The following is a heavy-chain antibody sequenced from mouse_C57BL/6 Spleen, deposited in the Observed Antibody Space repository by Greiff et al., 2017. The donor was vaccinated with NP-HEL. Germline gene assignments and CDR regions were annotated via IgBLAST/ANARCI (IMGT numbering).Heavy chain of an antibody. CDR2: IRLKSDNYAT. Sequence: EVQLVESGGGLVQPGGSMKLSCVASGFTFSNYWMNWVRQSPEKGLEWVAQIRLKSDNYATHYAESVKGRFTISRDDSKSSVYLQMNNLRAEDTGIYYCTDGTRGDYWGQGTTLTVSS. J-gene: IGHJ2*01. CDR1: GFTFSNYW. CDR3: TDGTRGDY. D-gene: IGHD4-1*01. V-gene: IGHV6-3*01.